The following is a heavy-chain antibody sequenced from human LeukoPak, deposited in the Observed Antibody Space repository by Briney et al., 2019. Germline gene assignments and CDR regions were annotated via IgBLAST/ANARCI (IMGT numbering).Heavy chain of an antibody. J-gene: IGHJ4*02. V-gene: IGHV3-23*01. CDR2: IGGLGGST. D-gene: IGHD5-12*01. CDR1: GFTFSSYA. CDR3: ARGGGDGYNFDY. Sequence: GGSLRLSCAASGFTFSSYAMSWVRQAPGKGLEWVSSIGGLGGSTFYAVSVKGRFTISRDNSKNTLYLQMNSLRAEDTAVYYCARGGGDGYNFDYWGQGTLVTVSS.